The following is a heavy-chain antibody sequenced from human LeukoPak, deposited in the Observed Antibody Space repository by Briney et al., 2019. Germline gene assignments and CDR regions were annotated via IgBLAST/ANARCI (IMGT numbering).Heavy chain of an antibody. CDR2: IRWNSGSI. Sequence: GRSLRLSCAASGFTFDDYAMHWVRHAPGKGLEWVSGIRWNSGSIGYADSVKGRFTISRDNAKNSLYLQMTSLRAEDTALYYCAKAVEMATAPFDYWGQGTLVTVSS. D-gene: IGHD5-18*01. J-gene: IGHJ4*02. CDR1: GFTFDDYA. CDR3: AKAVEMATAPFDY. V-gene: IGHV3-9*01.